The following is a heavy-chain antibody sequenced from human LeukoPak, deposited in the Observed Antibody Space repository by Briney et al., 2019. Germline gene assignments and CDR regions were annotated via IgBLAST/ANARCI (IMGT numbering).Heavy chain of an antibody. CDR2: IYTSGST. V-gene: IGHV4-4*07. J-gene: IGHJ3*02. CDR3: ARAPPYYDYVWGSYRYFRAFDI. Sequence: SETLSLTCTVSGGSITSYYWSWIRQPAGKGLEWIGRIYTSGSTNYNPSLKSRITMSVNTSKNQFSLKLSSVTAADTAVYYCARAPPYYDYVWGSYRYFRAFDIWGQGTMVTVSS. CDR1: GGSITSYY. D-gene: IGHD3-16*02.